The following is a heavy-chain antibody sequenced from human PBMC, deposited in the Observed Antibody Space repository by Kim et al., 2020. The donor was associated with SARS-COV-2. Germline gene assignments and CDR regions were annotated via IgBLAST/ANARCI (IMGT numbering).Heavy chain of an antibody. D-gene: IGHD3-10*01. V-gene: IGHV5-10-1*01. CDR1: GYSFTSYW. CDR3: ARLVRSRYGSGSYYRVDVQYYFDY. Sequence: GESLKISCKGSGYSFTSYWISWVRQMPGKGLEWMGRIDPSDSYTNYSPSFQGHVTISADKSISTAYLQWSSLKASDTAMYYCARLVRSRYGSGSYYRVDVQYYFDYWGQGTLVTVSS. J-gene: IGHJ4*02. CDR2: IDPSDSYT.